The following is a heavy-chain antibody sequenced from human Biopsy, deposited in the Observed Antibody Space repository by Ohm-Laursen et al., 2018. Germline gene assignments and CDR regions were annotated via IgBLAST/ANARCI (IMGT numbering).Heavy chain of an antibody. CDR2: VYYTGST. V-gene: IGHV4-59*01. D-gene: IGHD3-22*01. Sequence: TLSLTCTVSGDSISSNYWDWIRQPPGKGLQWIGYVYYTGSTDYNPSLQSRVTISVDTSKNHFSLRLRSVTPADTAIYYCARDRGYYSDRTVPGYFDLWGRGTLVTVSS. J-gene: IGHJ2*01. CDR1: GDSISSNY. CDR3: ARDRGYYSDRTVPGYFDL.